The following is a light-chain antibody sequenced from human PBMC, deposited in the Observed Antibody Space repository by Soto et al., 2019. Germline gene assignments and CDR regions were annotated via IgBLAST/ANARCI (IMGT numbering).Light chain of an antibody. J-gene: IGLJ1*01. CDR3: QSYDSSLSGYV. CDR2: ENN. V-gene: IGLV1-40*01. CDR1: STNIGAGYE. Sequence: QSVLTQPPAVSEAPGQRVTISCTGSSTNIGAGYEAHWYQQVPGTAPILLIYENNNRPSGVPDRFSGSKPGTSASLAITGRQAEDAAEYYCQSYDSSLSGYVFGTGTKVTVL.